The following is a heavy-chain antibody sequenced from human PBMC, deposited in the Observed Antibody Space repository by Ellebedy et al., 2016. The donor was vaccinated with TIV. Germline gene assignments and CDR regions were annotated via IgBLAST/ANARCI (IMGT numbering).Heavy chain of an antibody. V-gene: IGHV3-9*01. J-gene: IGHJ4*02. D-gene: IGHD5-24*01. CDR3: ARQREGYNFHYFDS. Sequence: SLKISXAASGFAFDNHAMHWVRQAPGKGLEWVAGISWNSGSIAYADSVKGRFTISRDNSKNTLILQMNSLRAEDTAEYYCARQREGYNFHYFDSWGQGTLVTVSS. CDR2: ISWNSGSI. CDR1: GFAFDNHA.